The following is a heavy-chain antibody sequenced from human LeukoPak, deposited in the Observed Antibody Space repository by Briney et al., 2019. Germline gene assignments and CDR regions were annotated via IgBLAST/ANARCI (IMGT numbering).Heavy chain of an antibody. CDR2: ISWNSGSI. CDR3: ARVPIDTFSWWD. D-gene: IGHD2-15*01. CDR1: GFTFDDYA. V-gene: IGHV3-9*01. J-gene: IGHJ4*02. Sequence: GRSLRLSCAASGFTFDDYAMHWVRQAPGKGLEWVSGISWNSGSIGYADSVKGRFTISRDNAKNSLYLQMNSLRAEDTAVYYCARVPIDTFSWWDWGQGTLVTVSS.